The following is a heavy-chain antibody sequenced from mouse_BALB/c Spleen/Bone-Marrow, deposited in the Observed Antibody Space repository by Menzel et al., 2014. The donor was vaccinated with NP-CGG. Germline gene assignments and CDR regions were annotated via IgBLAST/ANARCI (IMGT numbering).Heavy chain of an antibody. CDR2: INPGSGGT. V-gene: IGHV1-54*03. CDR1: GYAFTNYL. Sequence: QVQLQQSGAELVRPGTSVKVSCKASGYAFTNYLIEWVKQRPGQGLEWIGVINPGSGGTNYNEKFKGKATLTADNSSNTAYMHLSSQTSDDSAVYFSARGGHVSYWGQGTPLTVSS. J-gene: IGHJ2*01. CDR3: ARGGHVSY.